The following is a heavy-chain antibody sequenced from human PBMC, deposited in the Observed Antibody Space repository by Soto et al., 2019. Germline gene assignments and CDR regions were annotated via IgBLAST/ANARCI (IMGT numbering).Heavy chain of an antibody. V-gene: IGHV3-23*01. Sequence: GGSLRLSCAASGFTFSSYAMSCVRQAPGKGLEWVSAISGSGGSTYYADSVKGRFTISRDNSKNTLYLQMNSLRAEDTAVYYCAKDNNYGFPRYYYDYWSQGTLVTVSS. D-gene: IGHD4-17*01. J-gene: IGHJ4*02. CDR1: GFTFSSYA. CDR3: AKDNNYGFPRYYYDY. CDR2: ISGSGGST.